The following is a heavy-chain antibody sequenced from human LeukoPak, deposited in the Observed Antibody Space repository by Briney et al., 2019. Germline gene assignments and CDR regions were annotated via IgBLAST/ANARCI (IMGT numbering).Heavy chain of an antibody. D-gene: IGHD4/OR15-4a*01. J-gene: IGHJ2*01. V-gene: IGHV3-48*01. CDR2: ISSSSSSV. CDR3: AKKQDYGDNHWYFDL. Sequence: GGSLRLSCAATGFTFRSYHMHWVRQAPGKGLEWVSCISSSSSSVYYTDSVKGRFTISRNNAQNSLFLQMNNLRAEDTAVYYCAKKQDYGDNHWYFDLWGRGTLITVSS. CDR1: GFTFRSYH.